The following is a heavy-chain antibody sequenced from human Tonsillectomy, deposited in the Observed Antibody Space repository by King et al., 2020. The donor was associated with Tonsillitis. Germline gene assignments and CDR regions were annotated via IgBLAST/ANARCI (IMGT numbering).Heavy chain of an antibody. V-gene: IGHV4-59*13. CDR1: GGSFSPYF. CDR2: INYSGTT. CDR3: ARDRPDWGDWYFDL. Sequence: VQLQESGPGLVKPSETLSLTCTLSGGSFSPYFWSWIRQSPGKGLEWIGNINYSGTTNYNPSINSRVTISADTSKNQVSLRLSSVTAAETAVYYCARDRPDWGDWYFDLWGRGTLVTVSS. D-gene: IGHD7-27*01. J-gene: IGHJ2*01.